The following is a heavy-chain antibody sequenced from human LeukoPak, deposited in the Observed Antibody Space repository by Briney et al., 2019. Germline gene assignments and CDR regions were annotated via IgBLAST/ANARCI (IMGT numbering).Heavy chain of an antibody. CDR2: INQDGSEK. V-gene: IGHV3-7*01. CDR1: GFTFRSYW. J-gene: IGHJ4*02. Sequence: PGGSLRLSCAASGFTFRSYWMSWVRQAPGKGLEWVANINQDGSEKYYVDSVKGRFTISRDNAKNSLYVQMNRLRAEDTAVYYCARDGIWSYDYWGQGTLVTVSS. CDR3: ARDGIWSYDY. D-gene: IGHD1-26*01.